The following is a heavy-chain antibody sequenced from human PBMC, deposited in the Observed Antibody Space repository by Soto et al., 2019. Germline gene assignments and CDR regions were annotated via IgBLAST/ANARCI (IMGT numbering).Heavy chain of an antibody. CDR2: INPSGGST. Sequence: ASVNVSCKASGYTFTSYYMHWVRQAPGQGLEWMGIINPSGGSTSYAQKFQGRVTMTRDTSTSTVYMELSSLRSEDTAVYYCASHLGGYCSGGSCFRFDYWGQGTLVTVSS. V-gene: IGHV1-46*01. CDR3: ASHLGGYCSGGSCFRFDY. D-gene: IGHD2-15*01. CDR1: GYTFTSYY. J-gene: IGHJ4*02.